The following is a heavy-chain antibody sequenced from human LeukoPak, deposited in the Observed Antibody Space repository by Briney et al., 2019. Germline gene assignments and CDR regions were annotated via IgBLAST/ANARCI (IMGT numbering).Heavy chain of an antibody. J-gene: IGHJ4*02. CDR2: IYTSGST. CDR3: ATRLRVDY. D-gene: IGHD4-17*01. V-gene: IGHV4-61*02. CDR1: GDSITSGDSY. Sequence: SETLSLTCSVSGDSITSGDSYWTWIRQPAGRGLEWIGLIYTSGSTYYNPSLKSRVTISVDTSKNQFSLKLSSVTAADTAVYYCATRLRVDYWGQGTLVTVSS.